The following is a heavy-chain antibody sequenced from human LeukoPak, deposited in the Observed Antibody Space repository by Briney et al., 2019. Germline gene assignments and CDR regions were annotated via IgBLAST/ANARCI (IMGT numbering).Heavy chain of an antibody. V-gene: IGHV3-23*01. CDR3: ARGGLGSAFDN. CDR2: ISGSGGST. D-gene: IGHD6-19*01. CDR1: GFSFSSYG. Sequence: PGGSLRLSCAASGFSFSSYGMEWVRQAPGKGLECVSAISGSGGSTYSADSLKGRFTISRDNSKNTLYLQINSLRTDDTAVLYCARGGLGSAFDNWGQGTLVTVSS. J-gene: IGHJ4*02.